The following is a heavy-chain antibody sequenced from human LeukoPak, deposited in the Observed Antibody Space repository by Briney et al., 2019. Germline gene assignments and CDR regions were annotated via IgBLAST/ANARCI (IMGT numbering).Heavy chain of an antibody. CDR1: GGTFSSYA. V-gene: IGHV1-69*13. D-gene: IGHD3-22*01. CDR2: IIPIFGTA. Sequence: SVKVSCKASGGTFSSYAISWVRQAPGQGLEWMGVIIPIFGTANYAQKFQGRVTITADESTSTAYMELSSLRSEDTAVYYCAKCPPSHGYYYGGYFDYWGQGTLVTVSS. CDR3: AKCPPSHGYYYGGYFDY. J-gene: IGHJ4*02.